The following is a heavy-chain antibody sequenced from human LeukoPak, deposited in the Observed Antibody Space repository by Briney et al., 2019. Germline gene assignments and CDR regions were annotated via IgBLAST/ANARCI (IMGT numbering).Heavy chain of an antibody. D-gene: IGHD3-22*01. CDR1: GGSISSYY. J-gene: IGHJ3*02. V-gene: IGHV4-4*07. Sequence: SETLSLTCTVSGGSISSYYWSWIRQPAGKGLEWIGRIYSSGSANYNPSLRSRVTISVDTSKNQFSLKLSSVTAADTAVYYCARGSYYYDSSGYEDAFDIWGQGTMVTVSS. CDR3: ARGSYYYDSSGYEDAFDI. CDR2: IYSSGSA.